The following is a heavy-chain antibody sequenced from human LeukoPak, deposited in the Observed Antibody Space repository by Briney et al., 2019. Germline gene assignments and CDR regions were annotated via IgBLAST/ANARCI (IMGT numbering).Heavy chain of an antibody. V-gene: IGHV3-43*01. D-gene: IGHD3-3*01. Sequence: GGSLRLSCAASGFTFDDYTMHWVRQAPGKGLEWVSLISWDGGSTYYADSVKGRFTISRDNSKNSLYLQMNSLRTEDTALYYCAKESVLRGERRIFDYWGQGTLVAVSS. CDR3: AKESVLRGERRIFDY. CDR2: ISWDGGST. CDR1: GFTFDDYT. J-gene: IGHJ4*02.